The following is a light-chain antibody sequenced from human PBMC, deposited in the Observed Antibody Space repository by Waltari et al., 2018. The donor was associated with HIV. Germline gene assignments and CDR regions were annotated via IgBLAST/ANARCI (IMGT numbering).Light chain of an antibody. V-gene: IGLV2-11*01. CDR3: CSYAGDYTFR. CDR1: SSDVGGYNY. J-gene: IGLJ3*02. CDR2: DVS. Sequence: QSALTQPRSVSGSPGQSVTISCTGTSSDVGGYNYVSWYQQHPGKAPKLMLYDVSKRPSVVPDRCSGSKSGNTASLTIAGLQAEDEADFYCCSYAGDYTFRFGGGTKLTVL.